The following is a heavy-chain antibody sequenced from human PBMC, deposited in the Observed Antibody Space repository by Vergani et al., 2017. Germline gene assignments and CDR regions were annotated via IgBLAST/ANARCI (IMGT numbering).Heavy chain of an antibody. Sequence: EVQLLESGGGLVQPGGSLRLSCAASGFTFSSYSMNWVRQAPGKGLEWVSYISSSSSTIYYADSVKGRFTISRDNAKNSLYLQMNSLRAEDTAAYYCARERGSYRGDYVFGYWGQGTLVTVSS. CDR2: ISSSSSTI. D-gene: IGHD4-17*01. J-gene: IGHJ4*02. CDR3: ARERGSYRGDYVFGY. CDR1: GFTFSSYS. V-gene: IGHV3-48*01.